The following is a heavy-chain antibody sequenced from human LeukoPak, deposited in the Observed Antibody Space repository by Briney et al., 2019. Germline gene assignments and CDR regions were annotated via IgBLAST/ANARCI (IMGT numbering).Heavy chain of an antibody. J-gene: IGHJ4*02. D-gene: IGHD3-10*01. Sequence: PGGSLRLSCAASGFTFDDYAMHWVRQAPGKGLEWVSGISWNSGSIGYADSVKGRFTISRDNAKNSLYLQMNSLRAEDTAVYYCAKAPVRGPITSIFDYWGQGTLVTVSS. CDR2: ISWNSGSI. CDR3: AKAPVRGPITSIFDY. CDR1: GFTFDDYA. V-gene: IGHV3-9*01.